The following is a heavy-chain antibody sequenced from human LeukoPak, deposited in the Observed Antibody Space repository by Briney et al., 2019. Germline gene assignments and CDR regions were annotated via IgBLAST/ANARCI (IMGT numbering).Heavy chain of an antibody. D-gene: IGHD6-19*01. CDR2: ISSSGSTI. Sequence: PGGSLRLSCAASGFSFNSFEMSWVSQAPGKGLEWVSYISSSGSTIYYADSVKGRFTISRDNAKNSLYLQMNSLRAEDTAVYYCARGWYNSGYYCDYWGQGTLVTVSS. CDR1: GFSFNSFE. V-gene: IGHV3-48*03. J-gene: IGHJ4*02. CDR3: ARGWYNSGYYCDY.